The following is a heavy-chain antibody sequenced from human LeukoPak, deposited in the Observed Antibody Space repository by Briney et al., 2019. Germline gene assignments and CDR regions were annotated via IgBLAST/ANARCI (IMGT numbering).Heavy chain of an antibody. CDR1: GGSISSGGYY. CDR2: IYHSGST. V-gene: IGHV4-30-2*01. CDR3: ARAVVPAYWYFDL. D-gene: IGHD2-2*01. J-gene: IGHJ2*01. Sequence: SQTLSLTCTVSGGSISSGGYYWSWIRQPPGKGLEWIGYIYHSGSTYYNPSLKSRVTISVDRSKNQFSLKLSSVTAADTAVYYCARAVVPAYWYFDLWGRGTLVTVSS.